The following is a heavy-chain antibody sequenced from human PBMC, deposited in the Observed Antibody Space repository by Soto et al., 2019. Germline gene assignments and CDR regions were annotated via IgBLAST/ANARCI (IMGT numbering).Heavy chain of an antibody. Sequence: QVQLVQSGAEVKKPGSSVKVSCKASGGTFSSYAISWVRQPPGQGLEWMGGIIPIFGTANYAQKFQGRVTITAGESASTAYMELSSLRSEDTAVYYCARGGRNCISTSCYARGDYYGMDVWGQGTTVTVSS. D-gene: IGHD2-2*01. CDR3: ARGGRNCISTSCYARGDYYGMDV. CDR1: GGTFSSYA. V-gene: IGHV1-69*12. CDR2: IIPIFGTA. J-gene: IGHJ6*02.